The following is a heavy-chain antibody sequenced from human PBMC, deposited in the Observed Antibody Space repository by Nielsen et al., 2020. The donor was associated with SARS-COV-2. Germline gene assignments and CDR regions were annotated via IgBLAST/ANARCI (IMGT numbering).Heavy chain of an antibody. V-gene: IGHV3-9*01. CDR3: ARESSSWPYWYLDL. CDR1: GFTFDDYA. J-gene: IGHJ2*01. D-gene: IGHD6-13*01. Sequence: SLKISCAASGFTFDDYAMHWVRQAPGKGLEWVSGISWNSGSIGYADSVKGRFTISRDNAKNSLYLQMNSLRAEDTALYYCARESSSWPYWYLDLWGCGTLVTVSS. CDR2: ISWNSGSI.